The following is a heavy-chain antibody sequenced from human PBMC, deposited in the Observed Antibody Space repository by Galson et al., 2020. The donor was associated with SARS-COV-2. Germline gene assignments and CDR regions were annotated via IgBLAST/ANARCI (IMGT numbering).Heavy chain of an antibody. J-gene: IGHJ6*02. V-gene: IGHV3-48*03. CDR3: ASTVAIAAAGYGMAV. CDR1: GFTFSSYE. D-gene: IGHD6-13*01. Sequence: GGSLRLSCAASGFTFSSYEMNWVRQAPGKGLEWVSYISSSGSTIYYADPVKGRFTISRDNAKNSLYLQMNSLRAEDTAVYYCASTVAIAAAGYGMAVWGQGTTVTVA. CDR2: ISSSGSTI.